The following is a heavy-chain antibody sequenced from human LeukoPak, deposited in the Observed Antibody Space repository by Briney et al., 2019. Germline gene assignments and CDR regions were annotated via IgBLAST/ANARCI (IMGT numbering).Heavy chain of an antibody. Sequence: SETLSLTCTVSGGSISSYYWSWIRQPAGKGLEWIGRIYTSGSTNYNPSLKSRVTISVDTSKNQFSLKLSSVTAADTAVYYCARLPKDIVVVPAASHAYYYYYGMDVWGQGTTVTVSS. CDR1: GGSISSYY. CDR3: ARLPKDIVVVPAASHAYYYYYGMDV. D-gene: IGHD2-2*01. CDR2: IYTSGST. J-gene: IGHJ6*02. V-gene: IGHV4-4*07.